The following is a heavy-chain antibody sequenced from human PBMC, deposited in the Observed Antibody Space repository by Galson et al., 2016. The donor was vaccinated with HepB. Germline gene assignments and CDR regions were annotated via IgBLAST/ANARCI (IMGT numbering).Heavy chain of an antibody. CDR1: GGSISSGAYY. V-gene: IGHV4-31*03. Sequence: TLSLTCTVSGGSISSGAYYWTWIRQHPGKGLEWIGYIHYSGSTYYNPSLKSRVAISVDTSKNQFSLRLSSVTAADTALYYCARGLKVTTPQYYYYYYMDVWGRGTTVTVSS. J-gene: IGHJ6*03. CDR3: ARGLKVTTPQYYYYYYMDV. CDR2: IHYSGST. D-gene: IGHD4-17*01.